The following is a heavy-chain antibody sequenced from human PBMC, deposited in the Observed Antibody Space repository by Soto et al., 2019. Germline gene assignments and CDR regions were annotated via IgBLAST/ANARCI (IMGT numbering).Heavy chain of an antibody. D-gene: IGHD6-6*01. J-gene: IGHJ6*02. V-gene: IGHV3-30*18. CDR3: AKDQGSSSVVLDYYYGMDV. CDR1: GFTFSSSG. CDR2: ISYDGSNK. Sequence: QVQLVESGGGVVQPGRSLRLSCAASGFTFSSSGMHWVRQAPGKGLEWVAVISYDGSNKYYADSVKGRFTISRDNSKNTLYLQMNSLRAEDTAVYYWAKDQGSSSVVLDYYYGMDVWGQGTTVTVSS.